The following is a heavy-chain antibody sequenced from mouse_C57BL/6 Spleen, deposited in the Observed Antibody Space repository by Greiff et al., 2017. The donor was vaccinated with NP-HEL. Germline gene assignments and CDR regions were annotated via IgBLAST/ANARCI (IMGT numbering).Heavy chain of an antibody. D-gene: IGHD6-1*01. J-gene: IGHJ1*03. CDR3: ARWPLWGWYFDV. Sequence: EVKLQQSGPELVKPGASVKISCKASGYTFTDYYMNWVKQSHGKSLEWIGDINPNNGGTSYNQKFKGKATLTVDKSSSTAYMELRSLTSEDSAVYYCARWPLWGWYFDVWGTGTTVTVSS. V-gene: IGHV1-26*01. CDR1: GYTFTDYY. CDR2: INPNNGGT.